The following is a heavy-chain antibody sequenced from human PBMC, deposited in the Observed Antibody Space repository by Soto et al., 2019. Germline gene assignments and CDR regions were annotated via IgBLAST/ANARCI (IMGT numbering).Heavy chain of an antibody. CDR3: ARVPDR. Sequence: SETLSLTCTVSGGSISSHFWTWIRQPPGKGLEWIGYIYHSGTTNYNPSLKSRVTISVDRSKNQFSLKLSSVTAADTAVYYCARVPDRWGQGTLVTVSS. CDR2: IYHSGTT. D-gene: IGHD2-2*01. CDR1: GGSISSHF. V-gene: IGHV4-59*11. J-gene: IGHJ5*02.